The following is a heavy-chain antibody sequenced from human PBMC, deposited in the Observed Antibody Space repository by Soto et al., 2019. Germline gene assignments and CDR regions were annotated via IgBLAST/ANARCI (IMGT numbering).Heavy chain of an antibody. CDR3: AKAVAGSSMIGYYFDY. J-gene: IGHJ4*02. V-gene: IGHV3-9*01. Sequence: LRLSCAASGFTFDDYAMHWVRQAPGKGLEWVSGISWNSGSIGYADSVKGRFTISRDNAKNSLYLQMNSLRAEDTALYYCAKAVAGSSMIGYYFDYWGQGTLVTVSS. D-gene: IGHD6-19*01. CDR1: GFTFDDYA. CDR2: ISWNSGSI.